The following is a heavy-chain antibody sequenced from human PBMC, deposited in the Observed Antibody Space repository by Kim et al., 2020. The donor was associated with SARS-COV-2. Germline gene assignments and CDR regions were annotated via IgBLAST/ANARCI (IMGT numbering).Heavy chain of an antibody. CDR3: AKGYYGSGAIATRGPIDY. V-gene: IGHV3-23*03. D-gene: IGHD3-10*01. CDR1: GFTFSSYA. Sequence: GGSLRLSCAASGFTFSSYAMSWVRQAPGKGLEWVSVIYSGGSSTYYADSVKGRFTISRDNSKNTLYLQMNSLRAEDTAVYYCAKGYYGSGAIATRGPIDYWGQGTLVTVSS. J-gene: IGHJ4*02. CDR2: IYSGGSST.